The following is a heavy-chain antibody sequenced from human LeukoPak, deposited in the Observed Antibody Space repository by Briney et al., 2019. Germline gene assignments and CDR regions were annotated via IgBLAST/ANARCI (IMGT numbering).Heavy chain of an antibody. CDR2: IYPGDSDT. CDR1: GYSFTSYW. V-gene: IGHV5-51*01. CDR3: ARRLGGIAVAGTTLGWFDP. Sequence: GESLKISCKGSGYSFTSYWIGWVRQMPGKGLEWMGIIYPGDSDTRYSPSFQGQVTISADKSISTAYLQWSSLKASDTAMYYCARRLGGIAVAGTTLGWFDPWGQGTLVTVSS. D-gene: IGHD6-19*01. J-gene: IGHJ5*02.